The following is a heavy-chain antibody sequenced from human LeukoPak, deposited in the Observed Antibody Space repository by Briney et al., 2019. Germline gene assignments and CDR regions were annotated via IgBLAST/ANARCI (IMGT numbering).Heavy chain of an antibody. V-gene: IGHV4-34*01. J-gene: IGHJ4*02. CDR1: GGSFSGYY. CDR2: INHSGST. Sequence: SETLSLTCAVYGGSFSGYYWSWIRQPPGKGLEWIGEINHSGSTNYDPSLKSRVTISVDTSKNQFSLKLSSVTAADTAVYYCARRVREGGYYYDSSGYRTQFDYWGQGTLVTVSS. CDR3: ARRVREGGYYYDSSGYRTQFDY. D-gene: IGHD3-22*01.